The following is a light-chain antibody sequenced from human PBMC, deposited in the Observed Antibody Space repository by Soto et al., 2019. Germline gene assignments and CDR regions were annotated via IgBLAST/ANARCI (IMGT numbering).Light chain of an antibody. V-gene: IGKV3-20*01. CDR2: GAS. J-gene: IGKJ5*01. CDR3: QHYSSSPPAIT. Sequence: EIVLTQSPGTLSLSPGERATLSCRAGQSVDSSYLAWYQQKPGQAPRLLIYGASYRATGIPDRFSGGGSGTDFTLTISRLEPEDFAVYYCQHYSSSPPAITFGQGTRLEIK. CDR1: QSVDSSY.